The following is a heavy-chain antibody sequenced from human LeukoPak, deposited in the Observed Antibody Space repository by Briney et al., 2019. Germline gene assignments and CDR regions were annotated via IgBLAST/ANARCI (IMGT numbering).Heavy chain of an antibody. V-gene: IGHV3-11*06. Sequence: PGGSLRLSCAASGSTFSDYYMSWIRQAPGKGLEWVSYISSSSSYTNYADSVKGRFTISRDNAKNSLYLQMNSLRAEDTAVYYCARRRSGYVDYWGQGTLVTVSS. D-gene: IGHD6-19*01. CDR1: GSTFSDYY. CDR2: ISSSSSYT. CDR3: ARRRSGYVDY. J-gene: IGHJ4*02.